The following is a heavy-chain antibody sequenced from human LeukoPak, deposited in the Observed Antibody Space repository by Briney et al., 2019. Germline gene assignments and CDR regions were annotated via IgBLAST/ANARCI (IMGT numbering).Heavy chain of an antibody. CDR2: IYTSGST. J-gene: IGHJ4*02. CDR1: GGSISSYY. CDR3: ARERIEYQLLYEGAEGFDY. D-gene: IGHD2-2*02. Sequence: SETLSLTCTVSGGSISSYYWSWIRQPAGKGLEWIGRIYTSGSTNYNPSLKSRVTMSVDTSKNQFSLKLSSVTAADTAVYYCARERIEYQLLYEGAEGFDYWGQGTLVTVSS. V-gene: IGHV4-4*07.